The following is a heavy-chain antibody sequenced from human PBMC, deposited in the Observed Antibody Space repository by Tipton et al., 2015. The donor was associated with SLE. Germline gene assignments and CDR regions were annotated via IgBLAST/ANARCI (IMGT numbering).Heavy chain of an antibody. V-gene: IGHV4-39*07. D-gene: IGHD3-22*01. CDR2: IYYSGST. Sequence: TLSLTCTVSGGSISSSNYYWAWIRQPPGKGLEWIGTIYYSGSTYYNPSLKSRVTISIDTSDNQFSLKLTSVTAADTAVYFCARRGDQYSYETWYYFDYWGQGTLVTVSS. CDR1: GGSISSSNYY. J-gene: IGHJ4*01. CDR3: ARRGDQYSYETWYYFDY.